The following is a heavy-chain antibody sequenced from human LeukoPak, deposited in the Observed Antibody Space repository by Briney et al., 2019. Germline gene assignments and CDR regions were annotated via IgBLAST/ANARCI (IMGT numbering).Heavy chain of an antibody. J-gene: IGHJ3*02. Sequence: PGGSLRLSCAASGFTFSSYAMSWVRQAPGKGLEWVSSISGSGNRTYYADSVKGRFTISRDNSKNTLFLQMNSLRAEDTAVYYCAKATVTGTDDAFDIWGQGTMVTVSS. D-gene: IGHD4-17*01. CDR2: ISGSGNRT. V-gene: IGHV3-23*01. CDR3: AKATVTGTDDAFDI. CDR1: GFTFSSYA.